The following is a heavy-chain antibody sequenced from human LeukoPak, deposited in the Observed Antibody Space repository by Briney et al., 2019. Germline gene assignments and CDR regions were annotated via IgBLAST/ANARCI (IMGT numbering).Heavy chain of an antibody. CDR2: ISGSGGST. CDR3: AKVQYSSGWWNPFGGFDY. J-gene: IGHJ4*02. Sequence: GGSLRLSCAASGFTFSSYAMSWVRQAPGKGLEWFSAISGSGGSTYYADSVKGRFTISRDNSKNTLYLQMNSLRAEDTAVYYCAKVQYSSGWWNPFGGFDYWGQGTLVTVSS. CDR1: GFTFSSYA. D-gene: IGHD6-19*01. V-gene: IGHV3-23*01.